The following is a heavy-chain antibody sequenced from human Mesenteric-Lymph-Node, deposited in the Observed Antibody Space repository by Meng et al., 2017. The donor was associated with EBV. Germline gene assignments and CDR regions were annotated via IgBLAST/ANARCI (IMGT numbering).Heavy chain of an antibody. CDR1: GGSNTNSNW. J-gene: IGHJ4*02. Sequence: QDAGPGRGKPPGTLSLTCAVSGGSNTNSNWWSWVRQVPGKGLEWIAEVYHSGSANYNPSLESRVTVSVDRSNNHFSLKVTSVTAADTAVYYCARVGWGVRGYYFDYWGQGTLVTVSS. CDR3: ARVGWGVRGYYFDY. CDR2: VYHSGSA. D-gene: IGHD3-10*01. V-gene: IGHV4-4*03.